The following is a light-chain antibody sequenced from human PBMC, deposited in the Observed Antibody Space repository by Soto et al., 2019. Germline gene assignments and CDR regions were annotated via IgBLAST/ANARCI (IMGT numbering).Light chain of an antibody. CDR3: SSYTSSSTSYV. J-gene: IGLJ1*01. Sequence: QSALTQPASVSGSPGQSITISCTGTSSDVGGYNYVSWYQQHPGKAPKLMIYEVSNRPSGVSNRFSGSKSDNTASLTISGLXAEDEAYYYCSSYTSSSTSYVFGTGTKVTVL. V-gene: IGLV2-14*01. CDR2: EVS. CDR1: SSDVGGYNY.